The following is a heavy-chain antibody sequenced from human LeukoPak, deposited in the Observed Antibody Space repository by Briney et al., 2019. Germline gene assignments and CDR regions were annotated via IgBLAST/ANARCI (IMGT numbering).Heavy chain of an antibody. CDR2: ISSSSSYI. Sequence: GGSLRLSCAASGFTFSSYSMNWVRQAPGKGLEWVSSISSSSSYIYYADSVKGRFTISKDTAKNYLYLQMKSLRPEDTAVYYCARTLGVYSYGYVGYYFDYWGQGTLVTVSS. J-gene: IGHJ4*02. CDR1: GFTFSSYS. V-gene: IGHV3-21*01. CDR3: ARTLGVYSYGYVGYYFDY. D-gene: IGHD5-18*01.